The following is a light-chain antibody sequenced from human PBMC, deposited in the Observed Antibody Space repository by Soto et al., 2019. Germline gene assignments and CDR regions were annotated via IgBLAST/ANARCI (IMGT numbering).Light chain of an antibody. CDR1: QSVSST. CDR2: GAS. J-gene: IGKJ2*01. Sequence: EIVMTQSPATLSVSPGERATLSCRASQSVSSTLAWYQQKPGQAPRLLIYGASTRATGIPARFSGSGSGTEFTLTISSLQSEDFAVYYCQQYNNLPETFGQGTKLEIK. V-gene: IGKV3-15*01. CDR3: QQYNNLPET.